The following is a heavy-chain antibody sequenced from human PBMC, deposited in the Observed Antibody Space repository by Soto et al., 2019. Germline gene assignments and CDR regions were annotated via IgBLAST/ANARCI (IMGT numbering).Heavy chain of an antibody. CDR3: ARGLFDDFDY. V-gene: IGHV3-23*01. CDR2: LSGSGDNT. Sequence: PGGSLRLSCAASGFTFRNYAMSWFRQAPGKGLEWVSGLSGSGDNTYYADSVKGRITISRDNSEDTLYLQMNSLRVEDTAVFDCARGLFDDFDYWGQGTLVTVSS. J-gene: IGHJ4*02. CDR1: GFTFRNYA. D-gene: IGHD3-10*02.